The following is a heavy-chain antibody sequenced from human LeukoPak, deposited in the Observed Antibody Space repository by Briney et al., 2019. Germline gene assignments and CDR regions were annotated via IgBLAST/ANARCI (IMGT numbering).Heavy chain of an antibody. D-gene: IGHD5-18*01. V-gene: IGHV3-7*01. J-gene: IGHJ6*02. Sequence: GWAVSLSCASSGFIYSSHWMSGVRQARGRGGEGVGNIKQDGSEKYHADSVKGRFTISRDNAKNSLFLLMNSLRAEDTAVYYCARAKDTAMATYYYYGMDVWGQGTTVTVSS. CDR2: IKQDGSEK. CDR3: ARAKDTAMATYYYYGMDV. CDR1: GFIYSSHW.